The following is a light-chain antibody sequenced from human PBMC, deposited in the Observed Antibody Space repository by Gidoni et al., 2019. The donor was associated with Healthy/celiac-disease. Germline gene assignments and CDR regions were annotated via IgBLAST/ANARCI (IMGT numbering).Light chain of an antibody. CDR1: QSVLYSSHNKNY. CDR2: WAS. J-gene: IGKJ1*01. CDR3: QQYYSTPWT. Sequence: DIVMTQSPDSLAVSLGERATINCKSRQSVLYSSHNKNYLAWYQQKQGQPPKLLIYWASTRESGVPDRFSCSGSGTDFTLTISSLQAEDVAVYSCQQYYSTPWTFXXXTKVEIK. V-gene: IGKV4-1*01.